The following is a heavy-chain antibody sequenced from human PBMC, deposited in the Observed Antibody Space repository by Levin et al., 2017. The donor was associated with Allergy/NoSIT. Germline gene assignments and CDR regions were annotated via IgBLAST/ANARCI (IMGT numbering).Heavy chain of an antibody. V-gene: IGHV1-69*13. CDR1: GGTFNNYP. D-gene: IGHD5-18*01. Sequence: SVKVSCKASGGTFNNYPITWVRQAPGQGLEWMGGIIPIFGTAKYAQNFQGRVTITADESTSTAYMELSSLRSEDTAVYYCARDKGYSFGYGDVWFDPWGQGTRVTVSS. CDR2: IIPIFGTA. CDR3: ARDKGYSFGYGDVWFDP. J-gene: IGHJ5*02.